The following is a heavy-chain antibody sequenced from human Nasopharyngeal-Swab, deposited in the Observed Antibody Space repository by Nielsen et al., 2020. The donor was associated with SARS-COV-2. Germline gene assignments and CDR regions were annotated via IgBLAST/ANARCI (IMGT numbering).Heavy chain of an antibody. Sequence: GESLKISCAASGFTFSSYAMSWVRQAPGKGLEWVSVIYSGGSSTYYADSVKGRFTISRDNSKNTLYLQMNSLRAEDTAVYYCTKDSGWLATFWGQGTAVTSP. J-gene: IGHJ6*02. V-gene: IGHV3-23*03. D-gene: IGHD6-19*01. CDR2: IYSGGSST. CDR1: GFTFSSYA. CDR3: TKDSGWLATF.